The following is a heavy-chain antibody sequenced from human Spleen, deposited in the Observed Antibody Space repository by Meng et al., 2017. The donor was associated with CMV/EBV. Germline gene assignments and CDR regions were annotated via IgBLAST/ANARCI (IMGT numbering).Heavy chain of an antibody. Sequence: ASVKVSCKASGYTLTGYYMHWVRQAPGQGLEWMGWINPNSGGTNYAQKFQGRVTVTRDTSISTAYMELSRLRSDDTAVYYCARGVEPGTWWFDPWGQGTLVTVSS. J-gene: IGHJ5*02. V-gene: IGHV1-2*02. CDR1: GYTLTGYY. CDR3: ARGVEPGTWWFDP. D-gene: IGHD1/OR15-1a*01. CDR2: INPNSGGT.